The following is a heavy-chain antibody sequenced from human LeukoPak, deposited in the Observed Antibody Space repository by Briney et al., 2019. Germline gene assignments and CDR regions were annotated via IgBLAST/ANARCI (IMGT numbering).Heavy chain of an antibody. CDR3: ARDVRVQKWFGELIKTKTCYFDY. V-gene: IGHV4-59*12. Sequence: SETLSLTCAVSGGSINNYYWSWIRQPPGKGLEWIGYIYDSGSTNYNPSLKSRVTTSLDTSKNQVSLELSSVSAADTAVYYCARDVRVQKWFGELIKTKTCYFDYWGQGALVTVSS. CDR2: IYDSGST. CDR1: GGSINNYY. J-gene: IGHJ4*02. D-gene: IGHD3-10*01.